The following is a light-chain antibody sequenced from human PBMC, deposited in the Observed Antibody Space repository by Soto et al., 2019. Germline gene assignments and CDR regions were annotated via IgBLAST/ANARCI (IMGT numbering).Light chain of an antibody. V-gene: IGLV1-44*01. Sequence: QSVLTQPPSTSGTPGQRVTISCSGSRPNIGTNSVNWYRQVPGTAPKLLIHSNSQRPSGVPDRFSGSKSDTSASLAISGLQSEDEADYYCAAWDDSLNGVTFGGGTKLTVL. CDR2: SNS. J-gene: IGLJ2*01. CDR3: AAWDDSLNGVT. CDR1: RPNIGTNS.